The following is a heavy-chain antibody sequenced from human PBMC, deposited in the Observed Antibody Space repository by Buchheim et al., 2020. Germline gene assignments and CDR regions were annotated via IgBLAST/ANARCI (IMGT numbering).Heavy chain of an antibody. CDR1: GGSISSGGYY. Sequence: QVQLQESGPGLVKPSQTLSLTCTVSGGSISSGGYYWSWIRQHPGKGRVWIGYNYYSGNTYYNPSLKSPVTISVATSKNSFSLKLSSVTAADTAVYYCAGDLAAVTTSGMDVWGQETT. D-gene: IGHD4-11*01. CDR3: AGDLAAVTTSGMDV. J-gene: IGHJ6*02. V-gene: IGHV4-31*01. CDR2: NYYSGNT.